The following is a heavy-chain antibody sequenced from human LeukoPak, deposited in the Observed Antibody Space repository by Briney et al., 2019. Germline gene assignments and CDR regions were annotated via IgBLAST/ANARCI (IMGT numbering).Heavy chain of an antibody. CDR1: GGSFSGYY. CDR2: INHSGST. J-gene: IGHJ4*02. D-gene: IGHD3-22*01. Sequence: SETLSLTCAVYGGSFSGYYWSWIRQPPGKGLEWIGEINHSGSTNYNPSLKSRVTISVDTSKNQFSLKLSSVTAADTAVYYCARTYNYYDSSGYYSGFDYWGLGTLVTVSS. CDR3: ARTYNYYDSSGYYSGFDY. V-gene: IGHV4-34*01.